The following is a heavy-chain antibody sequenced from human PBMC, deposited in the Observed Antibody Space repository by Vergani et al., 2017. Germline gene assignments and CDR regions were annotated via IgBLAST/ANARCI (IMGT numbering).Heavy chain of an antibody. CDR2: MDYSGST. CDR1: GDSVISTDYH. J-gene: IGHJ4*02. V-gene: IGHV4-39*01. CDR3: ASKRGACRAAYCHSYDF. D-gene: IGHD2-15*01. Sequence: QVQLQESGPGLVKPLETLSLTCTVSGDSVISTDYHWGWIRQPPGKGLEWIGSMDYSGSTSYNPSLGSRISISFETPKNQFSLRLTSVTAADTAVYYCASKRGACRAAYCHSYDFWGPGTLVGVSS.